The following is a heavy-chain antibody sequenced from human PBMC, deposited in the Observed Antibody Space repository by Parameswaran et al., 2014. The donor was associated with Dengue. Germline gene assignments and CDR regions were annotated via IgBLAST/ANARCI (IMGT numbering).Heavy chain of an antibody. CDR3: ARDEVPSGNDAFDI. V-gene: IGHV3-48*03. D-gene: IGHD1-14*01. Sequence: WVRQAPGQGLEWMGWISPYNGGSTIYYADSVKGRFTISRDNAKNSLYLQMNSLRAEDTAVYYCARDEVPSGNDAFDIWGQGTMVTVSS. CDR2: ISPYNGGSTI. J-gene: IGHJ3*02.